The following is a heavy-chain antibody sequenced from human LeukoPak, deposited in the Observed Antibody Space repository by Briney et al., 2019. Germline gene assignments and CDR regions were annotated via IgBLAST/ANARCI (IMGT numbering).Heavy chain of an antibody. CDR3: AKVYDYDFWSGSTGAFDI. D-gene: IGHD3-3*01. V-gene: IGHV3-53*01. CDR1: GFTVSSNY. Sequence: GGSLRLSCAASGFTVSSNYMSWVRQAPGKGLEWVSVIYSGGSTYYADSVKGRFTISRDNSKNTLYLQMNSLRAEDTAVYYCAKVYDYDFWSGSTGAFDIWGQGTMVTVSS. CDR2: IYSGGST. J-gene: IGHJ3*02.